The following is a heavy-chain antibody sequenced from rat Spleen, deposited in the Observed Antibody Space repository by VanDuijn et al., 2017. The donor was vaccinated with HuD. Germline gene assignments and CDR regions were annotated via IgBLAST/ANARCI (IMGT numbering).Heavy chain of an antibody. V-gene: IGHV5-25*01. CDR1: GFTFSNYY. Sequence: EVQLVESGGGLVQPGRSLKLSCAASGFTFSNYYMAWVRQAPKKGLEWVATISTGGSSTYYPDSVKGRFTMSRGNAKDTLYLQMSSLRSEDTATYYCARQGNSVRVWVAYWGQGTLVTVSS. D-gene: IGHD1-11*01. CDR3: ARQGNSVRVWVAY. J-gene: IGHJ3*01. CDR2: ISTGGSST.